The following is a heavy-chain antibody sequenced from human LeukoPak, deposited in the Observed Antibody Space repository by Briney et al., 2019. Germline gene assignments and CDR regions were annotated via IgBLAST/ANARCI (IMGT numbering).Heavy chain of an antibody. D-gene: IGHD3-10*01. Sequence: GGSVRLSCAASGFTISTYGMSWVRQAPGKGLEWVSSIIGGTTYYADSVKGRFTISRDKSKNTVSLQMNSLRAEDTAVYYCAKSVYPSGNYWGQGTLVTVSS. J-gene: IGHJ4*02. CDR2: IIGGTT. CDR3: AKSVYPSGNY. V-gene: IGHV3-23*01. CDR1: GFTISTYG.